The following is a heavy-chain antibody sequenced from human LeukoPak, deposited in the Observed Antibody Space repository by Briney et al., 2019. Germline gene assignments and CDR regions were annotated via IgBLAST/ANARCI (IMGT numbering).Heavy chain of an antibody. D-gene: IGHD6-13*01. V-gene: IGHV3-21*06. J-gene: IGHJ2*01. CDR2: ISSSGRYI. Sequence: PGGSLRLSCAASGFTFSSYSMNWVRQAAGKGLEWVSYISSSGRYIYYADSVKGRFTISRDNDKSSLDLQLNSLRAEDTAVYYCARDSGSSWYFGLWGRGTLVTVSS. CDR1: GFTFSSYS. CDR3: ARDSGSSWYFGL.